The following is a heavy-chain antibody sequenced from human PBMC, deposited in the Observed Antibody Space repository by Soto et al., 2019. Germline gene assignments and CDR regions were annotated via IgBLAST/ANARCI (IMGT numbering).Heavy chain of an antibody. Sequence: EVQVVESGGGLVQPGGSLRLSCAASGLTFSNSWMHWVRQAPGKGLVWVSCVNTDGRGTNYADSVQGRFTISRDNAKNTLYLQMNSLRAEDTAVYYCAREGYSNSGTYFDYWGQGTLVTVSS. CDR1: GLTFSNSW. CDR2: VNTDGRGT. CDR3: AREGYSNSGTYFDY. V-gene: IGHV3-74*01. D-gene: IGHD6-13*01. J-gene: IGHJ4*02.